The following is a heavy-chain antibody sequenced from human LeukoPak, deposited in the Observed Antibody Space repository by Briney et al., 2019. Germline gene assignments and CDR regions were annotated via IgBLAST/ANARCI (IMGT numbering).Heavy chain of an antibody. V-gene: IGHV3-33*06. CDR3: AKQGTFSSTSSWSLDS. J-gene: IGHJ4*02. CDR2: IWFDGSNQ. CDR1: GFTFSRYG. D-gene: IGHD6-13*01. Sequence: GKSLRLSCAASGFTFSRYGIHWVRQAPGKGLEWVAVIWFDGSNQEYAESVKGRFTISRDNSKNTLHLQMTSLRVEDTAMYYCAKQGTFSSTSSWSLDSWGQGTLVTVSS.